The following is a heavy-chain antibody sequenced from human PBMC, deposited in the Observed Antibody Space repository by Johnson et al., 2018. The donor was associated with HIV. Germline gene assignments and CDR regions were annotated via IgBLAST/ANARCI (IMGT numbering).Heavy chain of an antibody. V-gene: IGHV3-30*02. CDR1: GFTFRSYA. Sequence: QVQLVESGGGLVQPGGSLRLSCAASGFTFRSYAMHWVRQAPGKGLEWVAFIRYDGSNKYYVDSVKGRFTISRDKSKNTLSLQMNSLRAEDTAVYYCTKMGALGAFDIWGQGTMVTVSS. D-gene: IGHD3-16*01. J-gene: IGHJ3*02. CDR2: IRYDGSNK. CDR3: TKMGALGAFDI.